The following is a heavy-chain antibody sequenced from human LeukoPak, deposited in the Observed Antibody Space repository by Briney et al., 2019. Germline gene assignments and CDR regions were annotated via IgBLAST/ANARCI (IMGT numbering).Heavy chain of an antibody. CDR1: GFTFSSYA. CDR3: AMVRGVTPLFDY. Sequence: GGFLRLSCAASGFTFSSYAMSWVRQAPGKGLEWVSAISGSGGSTYYADSVKGRFTISRDNSKNTLYLQMNSLRAEDTAVYYCAMVRGVTPLFDYWGQGTLVTVSS. J-gene: IGHJ4*02. V-gene: IGHV3-23*01. D-gene: IGHD3-10*01. CDR2: ISGSGGST.